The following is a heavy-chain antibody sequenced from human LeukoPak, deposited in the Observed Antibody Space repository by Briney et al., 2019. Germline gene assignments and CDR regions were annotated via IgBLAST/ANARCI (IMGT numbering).Heavy chain of an antibody. D-gene: IGHD2-2*01. J-gene: IGHJ4*02. CDR3: TTDISVEYCSSTSCYPFDY. CDR1: GFTFSSYA. V-gene: IGHV3-23*01. Sequence: PGGSLRLSCAASGFTFSSYAMSWVRQAPGKGLEWVSAISGSGGSTYYADSVKGRFTISRDNSKNTLYLQMNSLKTEDTAVYYCTTDISVEYCSSTSCYPFDYWGQGTLVTVSS. CDR2: ISGSGGST.